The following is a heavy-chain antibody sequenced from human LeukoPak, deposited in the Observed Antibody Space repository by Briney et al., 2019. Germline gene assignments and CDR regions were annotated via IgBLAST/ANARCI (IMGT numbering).Heavy chain of an antibody. Sequence: SETLSLTCTVSGGSISSYYWSWIRQPPGKGLEWIGYIYYSGSTNYNPSLKSRVTISVDTSKNQFSLKLSSVTAADTAVYYCARHVTVKYYYDIAYFDYWGQGTLVTVSS. D-gene: IGHD3-22*01. CDR3: ARHVTVKYYYDIAYFDY. CDR2: IYYSGST. CDR1: GGSISSYY. V-gene: IGHV4-59*08. J-gene: IGHJ4*02.